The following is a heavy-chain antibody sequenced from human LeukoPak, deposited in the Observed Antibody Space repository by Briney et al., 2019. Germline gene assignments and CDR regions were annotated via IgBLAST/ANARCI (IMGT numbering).Heavy chain of an antibody. Sequence: PGGSLRLSCAASGFSFHYYAKHWVRQAPGKGLEWVAVISYDGSNQCYADSVKGRFTISRDNSKKMLSLQMNSLRPEDSAVYYCARPIDNGAGSYYFEYWGQGTLVTVSS. J-gene: IGHJ4*02. V-gene: IGHV3-30-3*01. D-gene: IGHD3-10*01. CDR1: GFSFHYYA. CDR2: ISYDGSNQ. CDR3: ARPIDNGAGSYYFEY.